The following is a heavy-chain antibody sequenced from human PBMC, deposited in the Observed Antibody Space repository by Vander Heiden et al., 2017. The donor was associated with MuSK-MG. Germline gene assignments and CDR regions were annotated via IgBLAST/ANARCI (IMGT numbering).Heavy chain of an antibody. CDR2: INHSAST. CDR1: GGSFSGYY. Sequence: QVQLQQWGAGLLKPSETLSLTCAVYGGSFSGYYWSWIRQPPGKGLEWIGEINHSASTNYNPSLKSRVTISVDTSKNQFSLKLSSVTAADTAVYYCARRRITIFGVVKQLDYWGQGTLVTVSS. V-gene: IGHV4-34*01. J-gene: IGHJ4*02. CDR3: ARRRITIFGVVKQLDY. D-gene: IGHD3-3*01.